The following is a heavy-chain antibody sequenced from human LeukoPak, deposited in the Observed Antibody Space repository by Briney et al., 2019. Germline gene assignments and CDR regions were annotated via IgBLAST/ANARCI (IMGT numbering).Heavy chain of an antibody. D-gene: IGHD5-24*01. CDR1: GGSISSYY. J-gene: IGHJ4*02. Sequence: SPSETLSLTCTVSGGSISSYYWSWIRQPAGKGLEWIGSIYYSGSTYYNPSLKSRVTISVDTSKNQFSLKLSSVTAADTAVYYCASIWAGYNLGDFDYWGQGTLVTVSS. CDR2: IYYSGST. CDR3: ASIWAGYNLGDFDY. V-gene: IGHV4-59*05.